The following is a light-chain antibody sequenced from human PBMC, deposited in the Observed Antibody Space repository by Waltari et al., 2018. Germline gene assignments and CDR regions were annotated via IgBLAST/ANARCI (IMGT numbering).Light chain of an antibody. CDR2: DAS. V-gene: IGKV3-11*01. J-gene: IGKJ5*01. CDR1: QSVSNS. Sequence: EVVLTQSPATLSLSPGERATLSCRASQSVSNSLAWYRQKPGQAPSLLIYDASTRAAGIPDRFSGSGSGTDFTLTIISLGPEDFAVYYCQPRTGWPMPFGPATRLAI. CDR3: QPRTGWPMP.